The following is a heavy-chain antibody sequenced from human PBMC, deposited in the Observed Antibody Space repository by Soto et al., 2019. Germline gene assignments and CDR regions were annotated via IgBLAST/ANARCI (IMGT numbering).Heavy chain of an antibody. CDR1: GGTFSSYT. V-gene: IGHV1-69*02. CDR3: ASIRYSSSWYWIDP. J-gene: IGHJ5*02. Sequence: QVQLVQSGAEVKKPGSSVKVSCKASGGTFSSYTISWVRQAPGQGLEWMGRIIPILGIANYAQKFQGRVTITADKSTSTASMELSSLRSEDTAVYYCASIRYSSSWYWIDPWGQGSLVTVSS. CDR2: IIPILGIA. D-gene: IGHD6-13*01.